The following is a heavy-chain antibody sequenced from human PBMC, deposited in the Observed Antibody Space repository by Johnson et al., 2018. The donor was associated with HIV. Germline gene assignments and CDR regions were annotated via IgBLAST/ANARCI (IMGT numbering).Heavy chain of an antibody. CDR2: ISSGGGSV. CDR1: GFTFSDYY. CDR3: ARTRSGTYPYSAAFDV. V-gene: IGHV3-11*04. Sequence: QVQLVESGGGLVQPGGSLRLSCSASGFTFSDYYMSWIRQTPGKGLEWVSYISSGGGSVHYAESVKGRFIISRDNAKNSLFVEINTLKVGDTAMYYCARTRSGTYPYSAAFDVWGQGTMVTVSS. D-gene: IGHD1-26*01. J-gene: IGHJ3*01.